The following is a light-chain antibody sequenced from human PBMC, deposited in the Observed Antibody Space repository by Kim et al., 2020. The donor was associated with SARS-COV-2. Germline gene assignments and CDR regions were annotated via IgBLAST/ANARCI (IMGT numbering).Light chain of an antibody. CDR3: SSWGSSGKGVL. CDR1: SLRIYY. Sequence: SSELTQDPAVSVALGQTANITCQGDSLRIYYASWFRQTPGQAPLLVIYDDNNRPSGIPDRFSASSSGNAASLIITGTQAEDEATYYCSSWGSSGKGVLFGGGTKVTVL. V-gene: IGLV3-19*01. J-gene: IGLJ3*02. CDR2: DDN.